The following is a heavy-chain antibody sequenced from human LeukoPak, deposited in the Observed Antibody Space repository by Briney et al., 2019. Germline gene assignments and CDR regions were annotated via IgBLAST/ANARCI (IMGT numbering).Heavy chain of an antibody. CDR3: ASGRPITMVRGVIRGYYFDY. CDR2: ISSSGSTI. D-gene: IGHD3-10*01. Sequence: GGSLRLSCAAFGFTFSDYYMSWIRQAPGKGLEWVSYISSSGSTIYYADSVKGRFTISRDNSKNTLYLQMNSLRAEDTAVYYCASGRPITMVRGVIRGYYFDYWGQGTLVTVSS. CDR1: GFTFSDYY. V-gene: IGHV3-11*04. J-gene: IGHJ4*02.